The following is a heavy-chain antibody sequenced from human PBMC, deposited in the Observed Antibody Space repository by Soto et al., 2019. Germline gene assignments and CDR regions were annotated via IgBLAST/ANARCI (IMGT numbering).Heavy chain of an antibody. CDR1: GFTFRDYW. D-gene: IGHD6-19*01. J-gene: IGHJ4*02. Sequence: GGSLRLSCVGSGFTFRDYWMYWVRQAPGKGLVWVSRILSEGSSISYEDSVKGRFTISRDNAKNTLYLQMNSLRGEDTAVYYCVTGSYGWYGMDYWGQGTRVTVSS. CDR2: ILSEGSSI. V-gene: IGHV3-74*01. CDR3: VTGSYGWYGMDY.